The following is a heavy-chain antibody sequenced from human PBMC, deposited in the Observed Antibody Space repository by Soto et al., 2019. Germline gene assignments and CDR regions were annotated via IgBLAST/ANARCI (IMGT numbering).Heavy chain of an antibody. CDR2: IIPLFGTT. CDR3: AAELGFGKLSVV. V-gene: IGHV1-69*01. D-gene: IGHD3-10*01. J-gene: IGHJ6*02. Sequence: QVQLVQAGVEVRRPGSSVKVACKASGDTFKNCVISWVRQAPGQGLEWMGGIIPLFGTTDFAQRFQGRLTITTDESTTTAYMELSRLRSEDTATYYWAAELGFGKLSVVWGQGTTVIVSS. CDR1: GDTFKNCV.